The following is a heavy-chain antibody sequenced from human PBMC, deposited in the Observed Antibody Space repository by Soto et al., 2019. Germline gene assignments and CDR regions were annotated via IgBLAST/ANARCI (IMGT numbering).Heavy chain of an antibody. CDR1: GGSISSSNW. D-gene: IGHD6-6*01. J-gene: IGHJ3*02. CDR3: ALYSSSSGDAFDI. V-gene: IGHV4-4*02. CDR2: IYHSGST. Sequence: PWETLSLTCAVSGGSISSSNWWSWVRQPPGKGLEWIGEIYHSGSTNYNPSLKSRVTISVDTSKNQFSLKLSSVTAADTAVYYCALYSSSSGDAFDIWGQGTMVTVSS.